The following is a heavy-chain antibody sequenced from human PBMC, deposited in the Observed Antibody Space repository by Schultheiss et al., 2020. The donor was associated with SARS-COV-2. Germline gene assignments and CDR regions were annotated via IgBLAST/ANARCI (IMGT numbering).Heavy chain of an antibody. J-gene: IGHJ4*02. CDR1: GFTFSNAW. D-gene: IGHD5-18*01. CDR2: IKSKTDGGTT. Sequence: GESLKISCAASGFTFSNAWMSWVRQAPGKGLEWVGRIKSKTDGGTTDYAAPVKGRFTISRDDSKNTLYLQMNSLKTEDTAVYYCARDTAMIGWVDYWGQGTLVTVSS. CDR3: ARDTAMIGWVDY. V-gene: IGHV3-15*01.